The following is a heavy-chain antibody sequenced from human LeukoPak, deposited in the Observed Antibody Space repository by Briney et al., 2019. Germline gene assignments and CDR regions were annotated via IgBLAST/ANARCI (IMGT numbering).Heavy chain of an antibody. Sequence: SETLCLTCTVSGCSISSSNYYWGWIRQPPGKGLEWIGSIYYSGSTYYNPSLKGRVTISLDTSKNQFSLKLSSVTAADTAVYYCARDLGYSYGRSGWFDPWGQGTLVTVSS. CDR1: GCSISSSNYY. J-gene: IGHJ5*02. D-gene: IGHD5-18*01. CDR3: ARDLGYSYGRSGWFDP. V-gene: IGHV4-39*07. CDR2: IYYSGST.